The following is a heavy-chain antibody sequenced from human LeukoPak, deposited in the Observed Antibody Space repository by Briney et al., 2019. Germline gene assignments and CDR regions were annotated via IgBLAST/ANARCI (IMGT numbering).Heavy chain of an antibody. D-gene: IGHD3-9*01. Sequence: ASVTVSSTVSGYTLTELSMHWVGQAPGKGGEWMGGFDPEDGETIYAQRFQGRVTMTEHTSTDTAYMELSSLRSEDTAVYYCATVEILTGYIWFDPWGQGTLVTVSS. CDR2: FDPEDGET. J-gene: IGHJ5*02. CDR3: ATVEILTGYIWFDP. CDR1: GYTLTELS. V-gene: IGHV1-24*01.